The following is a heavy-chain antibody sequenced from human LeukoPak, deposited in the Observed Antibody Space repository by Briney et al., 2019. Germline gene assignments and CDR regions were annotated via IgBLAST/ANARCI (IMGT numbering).Heavy chain of an antibody. CDR3: ARGNWDSSGWYYDY. Sequence: ASVKVSCKASGGTFSSYAISWVRQAPGQGLEWMGRIISIFGTANYARKFQGRVTITTDESTNTAYMELSSLRSEDTAVYYCARGNWDSSGWYYDYWAREPWSPSPQ. CDR1: GGTFSSYA. D-gene: IGHD6-19*01. CDR2: IISIFGTA. J-gene: IGHJ4*02. V-gene: IGHV1-69*05.